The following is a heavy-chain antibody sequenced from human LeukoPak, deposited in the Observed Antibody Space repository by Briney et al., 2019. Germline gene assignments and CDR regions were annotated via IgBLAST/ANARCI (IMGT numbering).Heavy chain of an antibody. Sequence: GRSLRLSCVASSGHIFDDYGMHWVRQAPGKGLEWVAVISSSSESIGYAASVKGRFTISRDNAQNSVYLQMNSLRVEDTALYYCAKGNPDWSIGYWGQGTLVTVSA. CDR1: SGHIFDDYG. J-gene: IGHJ4*02. D-gene: IGHD3-9*01. V-gene: IGHV3-9*01. CDR2: ISSSSESI. CDR3: AKGNPDWSIGY.